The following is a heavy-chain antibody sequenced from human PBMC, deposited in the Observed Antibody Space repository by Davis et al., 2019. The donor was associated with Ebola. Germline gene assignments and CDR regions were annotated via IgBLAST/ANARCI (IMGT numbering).Heavy chain of an antibody. CDR2: TYYNSKWYN. CDR1: GDSVSGGSGA. J-gene: IGHJ6*02. D-gene: IGHD6-19*01. CDR3: ARGWFRSGMDV. Sequence: PSETLSLTCAISGDSVSGGSGAWNWLRQSPLRGLEWLGRTYYNSKWYNDYAASVKSRITVNPDTSKNQFSLLLKSVTPEDTAIYYCARGWFRSGMDVWGQGTTITVSS. V-gene: IGHV6-1*01.